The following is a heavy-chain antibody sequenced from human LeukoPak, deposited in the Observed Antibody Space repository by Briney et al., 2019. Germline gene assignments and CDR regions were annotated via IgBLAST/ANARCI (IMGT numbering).Heavy chain of an antibody. CDR3: AKDLLRHTKAYPFDY. CDR2: ISGSGGST. V-gene: IGHV3-23*01. D-gene: IGHD3-22*01. CDR1: GFTFSSYA. J-gene: IGHJ4*02. Sequence: GGSLRLSCAASGFTFSSYAMSWVRQAPGKGLEWVSAISGSGGSTYYADSVKGRFTISRDNSKNTLYLQMNSLRAEDTAVYYCAKDLLRHTKAYPFDYWGQGTLVTVSS.